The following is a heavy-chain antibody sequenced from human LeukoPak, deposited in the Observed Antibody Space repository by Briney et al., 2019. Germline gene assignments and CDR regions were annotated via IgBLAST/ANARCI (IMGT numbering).Heavy chain of an antibody. CDR1: GGTFSNYA. CDR2: IIPILSIS. V-gene: IGHV1-69*04. D-gene: IGHD5-18*01. J-gene: IGHJ4*02. Sequence: ASVKVSCKASGGTFSNYAISWVRQAPGQGLEWMGRIIPILSISNYAQEFQDRVTITADKSTSTAYMELSSLRSEDTAVYYCARGPVDTSMVTGPPFDYWGQGTLVTVSS. CDR3: ARGPVDTSMVTGPPFDY.